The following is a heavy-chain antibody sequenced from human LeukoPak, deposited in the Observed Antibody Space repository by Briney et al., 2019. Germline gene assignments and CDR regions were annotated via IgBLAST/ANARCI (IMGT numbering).Heavy chain of an antibody. J-gene: IGHJ4*02. CDR1: GGSFSGYY. D-gene: IGHD6-6*01. Sequence: SETLSLTCAVYGGSFSGYYWSWIRQPPGKGLEWIGEINHSGSTNYNPSLKSRVTISVDTSKNQFSLKLSSVTAADTAVYHCARGTAARNDDWGQGTLVTVSS. V-gene: IGHV4-34*01. CDR2: INHSGST. CDR3: ARGTAARNDD.